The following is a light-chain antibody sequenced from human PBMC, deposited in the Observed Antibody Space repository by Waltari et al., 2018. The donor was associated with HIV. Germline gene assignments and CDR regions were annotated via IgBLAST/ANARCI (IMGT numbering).Light chain of an antibody. CDR1: GSNIGAPSA. V-gene: IGLV1-40*01. CDR2: GST. Sequence: QSVLTQPPSVSGAPGQRVTIPCTGGGSNIGAPSAVPWYQQFPGTAPKLLIYGSTNRPSGVPDRFSGSKSGTSASLAITGLQAEDEADYYCQSYDNSLGVVFGGGTKLTVL. CDR3: QSYDNSLGVV. J-gene: IGLJ2*01.